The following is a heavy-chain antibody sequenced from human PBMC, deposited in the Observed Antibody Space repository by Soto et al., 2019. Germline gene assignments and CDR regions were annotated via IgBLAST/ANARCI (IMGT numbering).Heavy chain of an antibody. CDR3: AIDLWWHTH. CDR2: ISGGGTGA. CDR1: GFTFSDHA. Sequence: EVQLLESGGGLVQPGGSLRLSCTASGFTFSDHAMTWVRQAPGKGLEWLSGISGGGTGAYYADSVKGRFTVSRDNSNNTVFLQMDSRRVEDTAVYYCAIDLWWHTHWGQGTTVTVSS. D-gene: IGHD2-15*01. V-gene: IGHV3-23*01. J-gene: IGHJ6*02.